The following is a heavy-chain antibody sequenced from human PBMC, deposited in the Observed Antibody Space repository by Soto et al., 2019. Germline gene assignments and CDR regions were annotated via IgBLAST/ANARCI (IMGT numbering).Heavy chain of an antibody. CDR2: ISYDGTNK. Sequence: QVQLVESGGGVVQPGRSLRLSCAASGFTFSSYAMHWVRQAPGKGLEWVAVISYDGTNKYYADSVKGRFTISRDNSKNTLYLQMNSLRAEDTAVYYCAREGTVTPIWGDYFDYWGQGTLVTVSS. J-gene: IGHJ4*02. D-gene: IGHD4-4*01. CDR3: AREGTVTPIWGDYFDY. V-gene: IGHV3-30-3*01. CDR1: GFTFSSYA.